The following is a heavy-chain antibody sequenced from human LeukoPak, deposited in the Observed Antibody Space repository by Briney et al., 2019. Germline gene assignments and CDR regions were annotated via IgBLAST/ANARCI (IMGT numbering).Heavy chain of an antibody. CDR2: INWDGSSA. J-gene: IGHJ4*02. Sequence: GGSLRLSCAASGFRFDDNTMHWVRQAPGKGLEWVSLINWDGSSAFYADSVQGRFTISRDNTKNSLYLQPSSLRSEDTALYYCAKGSDFGSINYFGFWGQGTLVTVSS. CDR3: AKGSDFGSINYFGF. V-gene: IGHV3-43*01. CDR1: GFRFDDNT. D-gene: IGHD3-10*01.